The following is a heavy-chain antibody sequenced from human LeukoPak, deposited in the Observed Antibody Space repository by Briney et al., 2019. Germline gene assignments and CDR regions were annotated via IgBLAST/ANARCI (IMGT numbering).Heavy chain of an antibody. J-gene: IGHJ3*02. CDR3: ASIRGGYSYGYEAFDI. CDR1: GGSISSGSYY. CDR2: IYTSGST. V-gene: IGHV4-61*02. Sequence: SETLSLTCTVSGGSISSGSYYWSWLRQPAGKGLEWIGRIYTSGSTNYNPSLKSRVTISVDTSKNQFSLKLSSVTAADTAVYYCASIRGGYSYGYEAFDIWGQGTMVTVSS. D-gene: IGHD5-18*01.